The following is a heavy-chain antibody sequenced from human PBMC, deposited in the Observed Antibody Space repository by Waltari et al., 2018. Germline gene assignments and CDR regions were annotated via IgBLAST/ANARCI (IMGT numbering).Heavy chain of an antibody. D-gene: IGHD6-6*01. Sequence: EVQLLESGGGLVQPGGSLRLSCAASGFTFSSYAMSWVRQAPGKGLEWVSAISGSGGSTYYSDAVKGRFTISRDNSKNTLYLQMNSLRAEDTAVYYCAKPNSRHSSSSFFDYWGQGTLVTVSS. CDR2: ISGSGGST. CDR3: AKPNSRHSSSSFFDY. CDR1: GFTFSSYA. V-gene: IGHV3-23*01. J-gene: IGHJ4*02.